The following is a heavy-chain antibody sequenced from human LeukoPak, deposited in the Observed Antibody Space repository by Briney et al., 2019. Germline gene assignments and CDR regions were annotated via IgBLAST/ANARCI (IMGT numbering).Heavy chain of an antibody. J-gene: IGHJ4*02. Sequence: GGSLRLSCAASGFTFSSYSMNWVRQAPGKGLEWVSSISSSSSYIYYADSVKGRFTISRDNAKNSLYLQMNSLRAEDTAVYYCASISGGDDGSGYYLFDYWGQGTLVTVSS. V-gene: IGHV3-21*01. D-gene: IGHD3-22*01. CDR3: ASISGGDDGSGYYLFDY. CDR2: ISSSSSYI. CDR1: GFTFSSYS.